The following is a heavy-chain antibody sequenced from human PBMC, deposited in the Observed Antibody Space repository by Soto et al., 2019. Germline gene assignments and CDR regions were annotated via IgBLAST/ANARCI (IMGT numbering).Heavy chain of an antibody. CDR2: IFYSGSP. D-gene: IGHD1-7*01. J-gene: IGHJ4*02. CDR3: AGGTSSDY. CDR1: GRSISSGGYY. Sequence: SETLSLTCTVSGRSISSGGYYWNWIRQRPGRGLEWIGNIFYSGSPSYNPSLKSRVNISLDTSKNQFSLRLTSVTAADTAVYYCAGGTSSDYWGQGTLVTVSS. V-gene: IGHV4-31*03.